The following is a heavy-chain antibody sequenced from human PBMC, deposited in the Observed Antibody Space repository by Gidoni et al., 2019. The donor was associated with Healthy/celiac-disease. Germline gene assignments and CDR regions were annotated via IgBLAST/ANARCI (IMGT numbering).Heavy chain of an antibody. CDR3: ARDVSGWYFLDY. CDR1: GLTLSSYS. CDR2: ISSSSSYI. V-gene: IGHV3-21*01. D-gene: IGHD6-19*01. J-gene: IGHJ4*02. Sequence: EVQLESGGGLVKPGGALRLSCAASGLTLSSYSMNWVRQAPGKGLEVVSAISSSSSYIYYADSVKGRFTISRDNAKNSLYLQMNSLRAEDTAVYYCARDVSGWYFLDYWGQGTLVTVSS.